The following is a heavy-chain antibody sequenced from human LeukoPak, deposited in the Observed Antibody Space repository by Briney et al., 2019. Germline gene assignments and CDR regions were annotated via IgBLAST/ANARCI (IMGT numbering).Heavy chain of an antibody. CDR2: IYYSGST. V-gene: IGHV4-59*01. J-gene: IGHJ6*02. D-gene: IGHD1-26*01. CDR1: GGSISSYY. CDR3: ARGGLASHYYYYGMDV. Sequence: SETLSLTYTVSGGSISSYYWSWIRQPPGKGLEWIGYIYYSGSTNYNPSLKSRVTISVDTSKNQFSLKLSSVTAADTAVYYCARGGLASHYYYYGMDVWGQGTTVTVSS.